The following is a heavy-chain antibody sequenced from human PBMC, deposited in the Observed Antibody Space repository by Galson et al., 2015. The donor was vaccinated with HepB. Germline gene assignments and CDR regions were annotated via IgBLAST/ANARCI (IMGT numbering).Heavy chain of an antibody. CDR1: GFTFSSYS. J-gene: IGHJ4*02. Sequence: SLRLSCAASGFTFSSYSMNWVRQAPGKGLKWVSSISSSSSYIYYADSVKGRFTISRDNAKNSLYLQMNSLRAEDTAVYYCARDGGEGGEFDYWGQGTLVTVSS. CDR2: ISSSSSYI. V-gene: IGHV3-21*01. D-gene: IGHD3-16*01. CDR3: ARDGGEGGEFDY.